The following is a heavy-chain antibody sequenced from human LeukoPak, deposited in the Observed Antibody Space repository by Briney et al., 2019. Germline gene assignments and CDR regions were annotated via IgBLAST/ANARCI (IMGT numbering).Heavy chain of an antibody. CDR2: ISWNSGSI. Sequence: GRSLRLSCAASGFTFDDYAMHWVRQAPGKGLEWVSGISWNSGSIGYADSVKGRFPISRDNAKNSLYLQMNSLRAEDTALYYCAKSPKWRMKPFDYWGQGTLVTVSS. J-gene: IGHJ4*02. D-gene: IGHD5-12*01. CDR1: GFTFDDYA. V-gene: IGHV3-9*01. CDR3: AKSPKWRMKPFDY.